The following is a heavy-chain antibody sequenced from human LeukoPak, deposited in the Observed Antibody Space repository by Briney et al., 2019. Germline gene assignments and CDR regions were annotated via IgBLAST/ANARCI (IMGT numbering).Heavy chain of an antibody. CDR3: ARVNYDFWSGSAKLDY. J-gene: IGHJ4*02. V-gene: IGHV3-20*04. D-gene: IGHD3-3*01. CDR1: GFTFDDYG. Sequence: GGSLRLSCAASGFTFDDYGMSWVRQAPGKGLEWVSGINWNGGSTGYADSVKGRFTISRDNAKNSLYLQMNSLRAEDTAVYYCARVNYDFWSGSAKLDYWGQGNLVTVSS. CDR2: INWNGGST.